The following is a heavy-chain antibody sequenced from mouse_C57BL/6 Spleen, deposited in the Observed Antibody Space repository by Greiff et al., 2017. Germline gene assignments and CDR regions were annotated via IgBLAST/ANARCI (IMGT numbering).Heavy chain of an antibody. J-gene: IGHJ3*01. CDR3: ARRGSSGYAIAY. V-gene: IGHV1-64*01. CDR1: GYTFTSYW. CDR2: IHPNSGST. Sequence: VQLQQPGAELVKPGASVKLSCKASGYTFTSYWMHWVKQRPGQGLEWIGMIHPNSGSTNYNEKFKSKATLTVDKSSSTAYMQLSSLTSEDSAVYYCARRGSSGYAIAYWGQGTLVTVSA. D-gene: IGHD3-2*02.